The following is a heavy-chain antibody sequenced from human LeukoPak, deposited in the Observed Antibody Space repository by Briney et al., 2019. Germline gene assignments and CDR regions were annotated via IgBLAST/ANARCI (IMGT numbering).Heavy chain of an antibody. CDR2: ISSSSTYI. D-gene: IGHD6-19*01. CDR3: ALVDGVRA. V-gene: IGHV3-21*01. CDR1: GFTFSSYW. Sequence: GGSLRLSCAASGFTFSSYWMHWVRQAPGKGLEWVSSISSSSTYIYYADSVKGRFTISRDNAKNSLYLQMSSLRAEDTAVYYCALVDGVRAWGQGTLVTVSS. J-gene: IGHJ5*02.